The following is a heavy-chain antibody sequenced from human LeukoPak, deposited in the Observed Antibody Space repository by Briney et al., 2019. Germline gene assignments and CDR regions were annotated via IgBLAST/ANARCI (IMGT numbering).Heavy chain of an antibody. CDR2: INHSGST. V-gene: IGHV4-34*01. J-gene: IGHJ6*02. CDR1: GGSFSGYY. D-gene: IGHD2-21*01. CDR3: AGFVVVAGYGMDV. Sequence: PSETLSLTCAVYGGSFSGYYWSWIRQPPGKGLEWIGEINHSGSTNYNPSLKSRVTISVDTSKNQFSLKLSSVTAADTAVYYCAGFVVVAGYGMDVWGQGTTVTVSS.